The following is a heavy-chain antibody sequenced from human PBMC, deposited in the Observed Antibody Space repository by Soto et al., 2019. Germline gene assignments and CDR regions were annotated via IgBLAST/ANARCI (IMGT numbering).Heavy chain of an antibody. CDR3: ARVSPRKTIYY. Sequence: PSETLSLTCTVSGGSISSGGYYWSWIRQHPGKGLEWIGYIYYSGSTYYNPSLKSRVSISVDTSKNQFSLKLSSVTAADTAVYYCARVSPRKTIYYWGQGTLVTVSS. J-gene: IGHJ4*02. V-gene: IGHV4-31*03. CDR1: GGSISSGGYY. CDR2: IYYSGST.